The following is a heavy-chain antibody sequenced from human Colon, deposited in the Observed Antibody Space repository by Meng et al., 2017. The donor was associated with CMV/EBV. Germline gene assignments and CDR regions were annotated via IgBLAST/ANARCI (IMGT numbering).Heavy chain of an antibody. CDR3: VRGGYSGTQTGGVQEY. D-gene: IGHD5-12*01. CDR2: ISTNRNT. J-gene: IGHJ4*02. CDR1: GGSISTYY. V-gene: IGHV4-4*07. Sequence: QVQLQEWGQGLVKPSESLSLTCTVSGGSISTYYWSWIRQPAGEGLEWLGRISTNRNTDYNPSLNSRATIWLDTSNNQFSLKLTSVTAADTAVYYCVRGGYSGTQTGGVQEYWGQGTLVTVSS.